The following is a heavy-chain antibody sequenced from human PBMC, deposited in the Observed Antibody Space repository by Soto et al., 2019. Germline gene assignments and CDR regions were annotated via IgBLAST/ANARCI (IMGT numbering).Heavy chain of an antibody. CDR2: ISAYNGNT. CDR3: ARVTTTQWTYYYYGMDV. D-gene: IGHD6-19*01. Sequence: GASVKVSCKASGYTFTSYGISWVRQAPGQGLEWMGWISAYNGNTNYAQKLQGRVTMTTDTSTSTAYMELRSLRSDDTAVYYCARVTTTQWTYYYYGMDVWGQGTTVTVSS. V-gene: IGHV1-18*01. CDR1: GYTFTSYG. J-gene: IGHJ6*02.